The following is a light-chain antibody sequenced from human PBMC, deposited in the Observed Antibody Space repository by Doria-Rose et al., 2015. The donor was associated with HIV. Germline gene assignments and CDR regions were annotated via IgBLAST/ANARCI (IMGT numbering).Light chain of an antibody. J-gene: IGKJ1*01. V-gene: IGKV3-20*01. CDR1: QSFSSTY. CDR3: LQYGTSWM. Sequence: EIVMTQSPGTLSLSPGERATLSCRASQSFSSTYLAWYQQKPGQAPSLLIYDGSTRATGIPDRFSASGSVTDFTLTINRLEPEDFALYYCLQYGTSWMFGQGTKVEI. CDR2: DGS.